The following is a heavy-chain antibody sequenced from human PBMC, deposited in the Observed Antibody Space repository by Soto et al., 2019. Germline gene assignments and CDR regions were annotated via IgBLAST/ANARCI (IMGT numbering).Heavy chain of an antibody. CDR1: GFTFSDYY. CDR3: ARELGYDILTGYYGMDV. J-gene: IGHJ6*02. Sequence: PGGSLRLSCAASGFTFSDYYMSWIRQAPGKGLEWVSYISSSGSTIYYADSVKGRFTISRDNAKNSLYLQMNSLRAGDTAVYYCARELGYDILTGYYGMDVWGQGTTVTVSS. V-gene: IGHV3-11*01. D-gene: IGHD3-9*01. CDR2: ISSSGSTI.